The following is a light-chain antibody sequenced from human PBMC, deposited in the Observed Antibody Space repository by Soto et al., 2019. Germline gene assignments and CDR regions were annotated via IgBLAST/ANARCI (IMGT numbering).Light chain of an antibody. V-gene: IGKV3-20*01. CDR1: QSVSSSY. CDR2: GAS. J-gene: IGKJ4*01. Sequence: IVLTQYPGTLSLSPGERATRSCVASQSVSSSYLAWYQQKPGQAPRLLIYGASSRATGIPDRFSASGSGTEFSLTISRLEPEDFGVYYCQYYGGSSFPFGGLT. CDR3: QYYGGSSFP.